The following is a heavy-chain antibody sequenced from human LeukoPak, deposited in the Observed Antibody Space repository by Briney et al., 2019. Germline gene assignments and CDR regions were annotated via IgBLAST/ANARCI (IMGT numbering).Heavy chain of an antibody. V-gene: IGHV3-7*01. CDR3: ARIGNDYGDYFDY. CDR1: GFTFSSYA. Sequence: PGGSLRLSCAASGFTFSSYAMSWVRQAPGKGLEWVANIKQDGSEKSYVDSVKGRFTISRDNAKNSLYLQMNSLRAEDTAVYYCARIGNDYGDYFDYWGQGTLVTVSS. D-gene: IGHD4-17*01. CDR2: IKQDGSEK. J-gene: IGHJ4*02.